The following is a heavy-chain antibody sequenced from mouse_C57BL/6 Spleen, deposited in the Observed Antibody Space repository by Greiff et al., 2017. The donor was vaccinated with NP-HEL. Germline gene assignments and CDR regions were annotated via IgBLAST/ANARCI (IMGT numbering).Heavy chain of an antibody. D-gene: IGHD1-1*01. V-gene: IGHV1-52*01. CDR2: IDPSDSET. CDR1: GYTFTSYW. Sequence: QVQLQQPGAELVRPGSSVKLSCKASGYTFTSYWMHWVKQRPIQGLEWIGNIDPSDSETHYNQKFKDKATLTGDKSSSTAYMQLSSLTAEDSAVYYCARWHYGSSYRFDYWGQGTTLTVSS. J-gene: IGHJ2*01. CDR3: ARWHYGSSYRFDY.